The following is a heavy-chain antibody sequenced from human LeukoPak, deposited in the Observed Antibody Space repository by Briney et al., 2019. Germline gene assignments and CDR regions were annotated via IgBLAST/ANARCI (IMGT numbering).Heavy chain of an antibody. V-gene: IGHV3-9*01. CDR3: AKDMNSYGSGSSYNPWGPFDS. J-gene: IGHJ4*02. CDR2: IAWNSGNT. CDR1: GFTFDNYA. D-gene: IGHD3-10*01. Sequence: GGSLRLSCAASGFTFDNYAMHWVRQAPGKGLEWVSGIAWNSGNTGFADSVQGHFTISRDNAANSLSLPMNSLTPEDTAFYFCAKDMNSYGSGSSYNPWGPFDSWGQGTLVTVSS.